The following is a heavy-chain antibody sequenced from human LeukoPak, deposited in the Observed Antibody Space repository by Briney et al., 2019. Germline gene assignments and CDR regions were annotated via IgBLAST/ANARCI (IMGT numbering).Heavy chain of an antibody. Sequence: PSETLSLTCTVSGGSISSYYWNWIRQPPGKGLEWIGEINHSGSTNYNPSLKSRVTISIDTSKNQFSLKLSSVTAADTAVYYCARRVRIAARRSPSYYYYMDVWGKGTTVTVSS. CDR2: INHSGST. CDR1: GGSISSYY. V-gene: IGHV4-34*01. J-gene: IGHJ6*03. D-gene: IGHD6-6*01. CDR3: ARRVRIAARRSPSYYYYMDV.